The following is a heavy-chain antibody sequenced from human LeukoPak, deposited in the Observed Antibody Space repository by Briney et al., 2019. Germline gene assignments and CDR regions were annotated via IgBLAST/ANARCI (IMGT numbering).Heavy chain of an antibody. CDR1: GFTFSSYG. D-gene: IGHD3-22*01. CDR2: ISYDGNKK. V-gene: IGHV3-30*18. Sequence: PGGSLRLSCAVSGFTFSSYGMHWVRQAPGKGLEWVAVISYDGNKKYYADSVKGRFTISRDNSKNTLYLQMNSLRVEDTAVYYCAKGVHSATVVARGLEGADYWGQGTLVTVSS. CDR3: AKGVHSATVVARGLEGADY. J-gene: IGHJ4*02.